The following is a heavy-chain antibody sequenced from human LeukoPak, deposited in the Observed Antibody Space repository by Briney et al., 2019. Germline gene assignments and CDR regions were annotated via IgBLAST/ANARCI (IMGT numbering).Heavy chain of an antibody. V-gene: IGHV3-30*18. Sequence: GRSLRLSCAASGFTFSSYGMHWVRQAPGKGLEWVAVISYDGSNKYYADSVKGRFTISRDNSKNTLYLQMNSLRAEDTAVYYCAKAYSSSLNWFDPWGQGTLVTVSS. J-gene: IGHJ5*02. CDR3: AKAYSSSLNWFDP. CDR2: ISYDGSNK. D-gene: IGHD6-13*01. CDR1: GFTFSSYG.